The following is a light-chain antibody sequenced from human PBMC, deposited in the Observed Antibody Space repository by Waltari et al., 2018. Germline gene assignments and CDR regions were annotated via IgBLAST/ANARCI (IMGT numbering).Light chain of an antibody. V-gene: IGLV2-14*03. CDR1: SSDVGAYDY. Sequence: QSALTQPAPVSGSPGQSTTISCTGTSSDVGAYDYLSWYQQHPGKAPKLIIYDVTNRPSGVSIRFSDSKSGNTASLTISGLQSEDEADYYCNSHTSVSTLVVGTGTTVTVI. CDR2: DVT. CDR3: NSHTSVSTLV. J-gene: IGLJ1*01.